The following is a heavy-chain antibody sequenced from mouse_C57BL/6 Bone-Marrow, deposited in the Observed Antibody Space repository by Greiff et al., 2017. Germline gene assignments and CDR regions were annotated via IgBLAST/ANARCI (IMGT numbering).Heavy chain of an antibody. Sequence: EVQLVESEGGLVQPGSSMKLSCTASGFTFSDYYMAWVRQVPEKCLEWVANINYDGSSTYYLDSLKSRFIISRDNAKNILYLQMSSLKSEDTATYYCARDRLSGINWYFDVWGTGTTVTVSS. CDR2: INYDGSST. CDR1: GFTFSDYY. CDR3: ARDRLSGINWYFDV. V-gene: IGHV5-16*01. J-gene: IGHJ1*03. D-gene: IGHD1-1*02.